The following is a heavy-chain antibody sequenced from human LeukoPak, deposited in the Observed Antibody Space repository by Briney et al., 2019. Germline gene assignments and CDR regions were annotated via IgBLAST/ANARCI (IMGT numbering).Heavy chain of an antibody. J-gene: IGHJ3*02. CDR3: AREGKGNYYDSSGYYSDAFDI. CDR2: IYSGGST. CDR1: GFTVSSNY. Sequence: GGSLRLSCAASGFTVSSNYMSWVRQAPGKGLEWVSVIYSGGSTYYADSVKGRFTISRDNSKNTLYLQMNSLRAEDTAVYYCAREGKGNYYDSSGYYSDAFDIWGQGTMVTVSS. D-gene: IGHD3-22*01. V-gene: IGHV3-66*01.